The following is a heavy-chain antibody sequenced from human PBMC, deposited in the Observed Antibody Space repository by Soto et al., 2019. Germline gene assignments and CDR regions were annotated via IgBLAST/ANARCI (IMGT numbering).Heavy chain of an antibody. Sequence: ASVKVSCKASGYTFTTYGINWVRQAPGQGLEWMGWISAYNGNTRYAQNLQGRVTMTTDTSTSTAYMELRSLRSDDTAVYYCARDLVAVRPGWFDPWGQGTLVTVYS. V-gene: IGHV1-18*01. D-gene: IGHD6-6*01. J-gene: IGHJ5*02. CDR2: ISAYNGNT. CDR1: GYTFTTYG. CDR3: ARDLVAVRPGWFDP.